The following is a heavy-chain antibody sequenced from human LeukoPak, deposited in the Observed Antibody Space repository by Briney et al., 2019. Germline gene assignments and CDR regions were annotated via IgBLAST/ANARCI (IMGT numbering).Heavy chain of an antibody. V-gene: IGHV1-2*02. Sequence: ASVKVSCKASGYTFTGYYMHWVRQAPGQGLEWMGWINPNSGGTNYAQKFQGRVTMTRDTSISTAYMELSRLRSDDTAVYYCARSFLMVRGVNGLCFGYWGQGTLVTVSS. J-gene: IGHJ4*02. CDR1: GYTFTGYY. CDR2: INPNSGGT. CDR3: ARSFLMVRGVNGLCFGY. D-gene: IGHD3-10*01.